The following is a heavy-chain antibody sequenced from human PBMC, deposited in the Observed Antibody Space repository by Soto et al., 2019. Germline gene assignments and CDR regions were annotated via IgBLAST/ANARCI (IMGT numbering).Heavy chain of an antibody. CDR2: IIPVFGTT. V-gene: IGHV1-69*01. J-gene: IGHJ4*02. CDR1: GGLFSSFA. D-gene: IGHD3-16*01. Sequence: QEQLVQSGPEVKKPGSSVKVSCKDSGGLFSSFAISWVRQAPGQGLEWLGGIIPVFGTTNYAEKFQDRVTITADESTNTAYMELGSLTSGDTAMYYCGRGGGPYVWFNEFWGQGTLVTVSS. CDR3: GRGGGPYVWFNEF.